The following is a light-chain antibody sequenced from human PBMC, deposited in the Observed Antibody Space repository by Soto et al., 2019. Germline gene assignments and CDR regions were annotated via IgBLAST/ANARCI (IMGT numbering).Light chain of an antibody. J-gene: IGLJ1*01. Sequence: QSALTQPSSMSGSPGQSITISCTGTTSDIGAYEHVSWYQQRPGRAPKVLIYDVRIRPSEVSNRFSGSKSGITASLTISGLQAEDEADFYCCSYAGGGIYVFGTGTKLTVL. CDR2: DVR. CDR3: CSYAGGGIYV. V-gene: IGLV2-23*02. CDR1: TSDIGAYEH.